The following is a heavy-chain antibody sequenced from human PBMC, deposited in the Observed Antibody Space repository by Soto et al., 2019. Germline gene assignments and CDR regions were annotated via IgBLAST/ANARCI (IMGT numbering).Heavy chain of an antibody. J-gene: IGHJ2*01. Sequence: WTWIRQHPGKGLEWIGYIYNSGSTHHNPSLKSRVILSLDMSKNQFSLKLSSVTAADTAVYYCARAVASAGRDWYFDLWGRGTLVTVSS. CDR2: IYNSGST. CDR3: ARAVASAGRDWYFDL. D-gene: IGHD6-13*01. V-gene: IGHV4-31*02.